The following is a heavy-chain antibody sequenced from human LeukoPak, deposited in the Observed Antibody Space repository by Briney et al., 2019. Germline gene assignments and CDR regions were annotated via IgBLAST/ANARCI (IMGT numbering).Heavy chain of an antibody. CDR3: AKVLAYYYDSSGQVGKYDAFDI. D-gene: IGHD3-22*01. Sequence: PGGSLRLSCAASGFTFSSYAMSWVRQAPGKGLEWVSSISAGGGSTNYADSVKGRFTISRENPKNTLYLQMNSLRAEDTAVYYCAKVLAYYYDSSGQVGKYDAFDIWGQGTMVTVSS. CDR2: ISAGGGST. CDR1: GFTFSSYA. V-gene: IGHV3-23*01. J-gene: IGHJ3*02.